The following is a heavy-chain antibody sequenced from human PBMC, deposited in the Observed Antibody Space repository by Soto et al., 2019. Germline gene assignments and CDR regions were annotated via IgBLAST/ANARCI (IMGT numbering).Heavy chain of an antibody. Sequence: PSETLSLTCAVYGGSFSGYYSSWIRQPPGQGLEWIGEINHSESTNYNPSLKSRVTISVDTSKNQFSLKLSSVTAADTAVYYCARGRGYCSSTSCYKGRYYYGMDVWGQGTTVTVSS. V-gene: IGHV4-34*01. CDR2: INHSEST. CDR1: GGSFSGYY. CDR3: ARGRGYCSSTSCYKGRYYYGMDV. J-gene: IGHJ6*02. D-gene: IGHD2-2*02.